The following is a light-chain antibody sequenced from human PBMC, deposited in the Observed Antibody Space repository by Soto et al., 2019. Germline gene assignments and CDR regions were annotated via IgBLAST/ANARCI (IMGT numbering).Light chain of an antibody. CDR2: SNN. Sequence: QSVLTQPPSASGTPGQRVTISCSGSSYNIGSNTVNWYQQLPGTAPKLLIYSNNQRPSGVPDRFSGSKSGTSASLAISGLKSEGEADYYCAAWDDSLNGYVFGTGTKLTVL. J-gene: IGLJ1*01. CDR1: SYNIGSNT. CDR3: AAWDDSLNGYV. V-gene: IGLV1-44*01.